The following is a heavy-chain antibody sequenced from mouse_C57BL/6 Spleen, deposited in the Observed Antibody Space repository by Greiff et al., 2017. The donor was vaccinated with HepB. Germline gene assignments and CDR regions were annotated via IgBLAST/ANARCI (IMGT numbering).Heavy chain of an antibody. J-gene: IGHJ1*03. D-gene: IGHD2-3*01. Sequence: QVTLKESGPGILQSSQTLSLTCSFSGFSLSTSGMGVSWIRQPSGKGLEWLAHIYWDDDKRYNPSLKSRLTISKDTSRNQVFLKITSVDTADTATYYCARREEMDDGRGYFDVWGTGTTVTVSS. CDR3: ARREEMDDGRGYFDV. V-gene: IGHV8-12*01. CDR2: IYWDDDK. CDR1: GFSLSTSGMG.